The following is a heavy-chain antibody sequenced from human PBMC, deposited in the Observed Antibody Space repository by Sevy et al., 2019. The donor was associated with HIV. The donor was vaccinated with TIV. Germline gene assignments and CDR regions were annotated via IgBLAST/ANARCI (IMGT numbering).Heavy chain of an antibody. CDR3: VAANSWEDY. CDR1: GYTFSSYW. Sequence: GGSLRLSCEGSGYTFSSYWMHWVRQAPGKGLEWVSRVNSEGDTAYPDSVKGRFTMSRDNAENTMSLQMNSLRADDTGVYYCVAANSWEDYWGQGTLVTVSS. CDR2: VNSEGDT. D-gene: IGHD6-13*01. V-gene: IGHV3-74*01. J-gene: IGHJ4*02.